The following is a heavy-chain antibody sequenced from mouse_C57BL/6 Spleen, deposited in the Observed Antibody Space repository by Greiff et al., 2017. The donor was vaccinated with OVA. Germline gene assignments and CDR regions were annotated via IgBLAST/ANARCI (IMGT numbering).Heavy chain of an antibody. J-gene: IGHJ2*01. D-gene: IGHD1-1*02. CDR3: ARSPYGPLDY. CDR2: INPSTGGT. Sequence: VHVKQSGPELVKPGASVKISCKASGYSFTGYYMNWVKQSPEKSLEWIGEINPSTGGTTYNQKFKAKATLTVDKSSSTAYLQLMSLTSEDSAVYYCARSPYGPLDYWGQGTTLTVSS. V-gene: IGHV1-42*01. CDR1: GYSFTGYY.